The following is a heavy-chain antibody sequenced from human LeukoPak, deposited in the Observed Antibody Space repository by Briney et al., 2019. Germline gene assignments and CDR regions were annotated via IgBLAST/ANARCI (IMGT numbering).Heavy chain of an antibody. D-gene: IGHD3-10*01. J-gene: IGHJ4*02. V-gene: IGHV1-18*01. Sequence: EASVKVSCKASGYTFTSYGISWVRQAPGQGLEWMGWIGAYNGNTNYAQKLQGRVTMTTDTSTSTAYMELRSLRSDDTAVYYCARDLQRGDIDYWGQGTLVTVSS. CDR3: ARDLQRGDIDY. CDR1: GYTFTSYG. CDR2: IGAYNGNT.